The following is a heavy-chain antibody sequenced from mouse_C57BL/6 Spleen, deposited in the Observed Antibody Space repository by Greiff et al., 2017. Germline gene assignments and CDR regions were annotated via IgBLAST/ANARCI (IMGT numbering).Heavy chain of an antibody. V-gene: IGHV1-54*01. Sequence: VMLVESGAELVRPGTSVKVSCKASGYAFTNYLIEWVKQRPGQGLEWIGVINPGSGGTNYNEKFKGKATLTADKSSSTAYMQLSSLTSEDSAVYFCAIGYFDVWGTGTTVTVSS. CDR3: AIGYFDV. CDR1: GYAFTNYL. CDR2: INPGSGGT. J-gene: IGHJ1*03.